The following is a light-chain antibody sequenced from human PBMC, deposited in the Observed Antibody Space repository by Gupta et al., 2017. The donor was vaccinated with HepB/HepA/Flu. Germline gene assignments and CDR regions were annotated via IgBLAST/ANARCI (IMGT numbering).Light chain of an antibody. V-gene: IGLV3-25*03. Sequence: SYALTQPPSVSVSPGQTARITCSGDALPKQYAYWYQQKSGQAPVWWRDKDNGRPSGIPERFSGSTSGTKAILTITGVQAEDGADDYWHYADSSSTYGVFGGGTKLNGL. CDR2: KDN. CDR3: HYADSSSTYGV. J-gene: IGLJ3*02. CDR1: ALPKQY.